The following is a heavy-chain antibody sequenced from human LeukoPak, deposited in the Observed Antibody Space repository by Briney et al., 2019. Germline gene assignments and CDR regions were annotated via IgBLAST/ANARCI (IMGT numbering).Heavy chain of an antibody. D-gene: IGHD4-23*01. CDR1: GLSFRDYA. CDR3: AKRTDYGGNSATRYYYGMDV. CDR2: ISGSGAST. Sequence: GGSLRLSCAASGLSFRDYAMSWVRRAPGKGLEWGSGISGSGASTYYADSVKGRFTISRENSKNTLYLQMNSLRAEDTAVYYCAKRTDYGGNSATRYYYGMDVWGQGTTVTVSS. V-gene: IGHV3-23*01. J-gene: IGHJ6*02.